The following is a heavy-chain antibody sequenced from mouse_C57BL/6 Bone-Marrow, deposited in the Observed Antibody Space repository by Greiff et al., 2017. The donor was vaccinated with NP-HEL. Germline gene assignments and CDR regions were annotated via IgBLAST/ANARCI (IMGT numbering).Heavy chain of an antibody. V-gene: IGHV5-6*01. Sequence: DVQLQESGGDLVKPGGSLKLSCAASGFTFSSYGMSWVRQTPDKRLEWVATISSGGSYTYYPDSVKGRFTISRDNAKNTLYLQMSSLKSEDTAMYYCARQDGYYDWYFDVWGTGTTVTVSS. J-gene: IGHJ1*03. D-gene: IGHD2-3*01. CDR2: ISSGGSYT. CDR1: GFTFSSYG. CDR3: ARQDGYYDWYFDV.